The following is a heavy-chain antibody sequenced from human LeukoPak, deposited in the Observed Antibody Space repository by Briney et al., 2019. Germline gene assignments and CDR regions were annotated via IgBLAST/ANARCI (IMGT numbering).Heavy chain of an antibody. CDR3: ATSRNYYDTSGYYAPEFDY. CDR1: GFTFSSYS. CDR2: ISSSGSTK. V-gene: IGHV3-48*04. D-gene: IGHD3-22*01. J-gene: IGHJ4*02. Sequence: GGSLRLSCAASGFTFSSYSMNWVRQAPGKGLEWVSYISSSGSTKYYADSVKGRFTISRDNAKNSLYLQMNSLRAEDTAVYYCATSRNYYDTSGYYAPEFDYWGQGTLVTVSS.